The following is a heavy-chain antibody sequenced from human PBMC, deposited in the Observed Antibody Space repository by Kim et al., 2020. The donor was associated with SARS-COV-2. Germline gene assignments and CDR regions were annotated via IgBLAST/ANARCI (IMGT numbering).Heavy chain of an antibody. CDR3: ARVRWRVLRWSTFDAFDI. V-gene: IGHV3-48*02. CDR1: GFTFSSYS. Sequence: GGSLRLSCAASGFTFSSYSMNWVRQAPGKGLEWVSYISSSSSTIYYADSVKGRFTISRDNAKNSLYLQMNSLRDEDTAVYYCARVRWRVLRWSTFDAFDIWGQGTMVTVSS. J-gene: IGHJ3*02. CDR2: ISSSSSTI. D-gene: IGHD4-17*01.